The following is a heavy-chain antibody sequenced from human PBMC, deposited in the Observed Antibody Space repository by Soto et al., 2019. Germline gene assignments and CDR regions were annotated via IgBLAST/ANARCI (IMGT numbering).Heavy chain of an antibody. J-gene: IGHJ6*03. V-gene: IGHV3-48*01. Sequence: PGGSLSLSCAASGFTLSSYSMNWVRQAPGKGLEWVSYINSGSTTIYYADSVKGRFTISRDNAKNSLYLQMNSLRSEDTAVYYCARAGKSTVTTGIPEFQYYYYMDVWGKGTTVTVSS. CDR3: ARAGKSTVTTGIPEFQYYYYMDV. D-gene: IGHD4-17*01. CDR1: GFTLSSYS. CDR2: INSGSTTI.